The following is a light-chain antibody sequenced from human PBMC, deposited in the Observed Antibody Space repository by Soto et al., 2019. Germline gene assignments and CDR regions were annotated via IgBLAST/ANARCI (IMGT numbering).Light chain of an antibody. CDR3: QQYNNWPPWT. V-gene: IGKV3-15*01. Sequence: EIVLTQSPGTLSLSPGERATLSCRASQSVSNSFLAWYQQKPGQAPRRLIYGASTRATGIPARFSGSGSGTEFTLTISSLQSEDFAVYYCQQYNNWPPWTFGQGTKVDIK. J-gene: IGKJ1*01. CDR2: GAS. CDR1: QSVSNSF.